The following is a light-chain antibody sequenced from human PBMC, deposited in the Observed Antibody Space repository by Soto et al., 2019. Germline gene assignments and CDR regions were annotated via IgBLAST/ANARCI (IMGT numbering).Light chain of an antibody. V-gene: IGLV2-8*01. CDR2: EVS. CDR1: SSDVGGYNY. Sequence: QSALTQPPSASGSPGQSVTISCTGISSDVGGYNYVSWYQQHPGKAPKLMIYEVSKRPSGVPDRFSGSKSGNTASLTVSGLQAEDEADYYCSSYAGSNNQVFGTGTKVTVL. J-gene: IGLJ1*01. CDR3: SSYAGSNNQV.